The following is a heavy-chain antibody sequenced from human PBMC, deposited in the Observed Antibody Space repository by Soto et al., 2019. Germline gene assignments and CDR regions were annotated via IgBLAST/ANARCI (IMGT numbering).Heavy chain of an antibody. CDR3: ARSHLRGGSMGHFDY. CDR1: GFTFSSYS. Sequence: EVQLVESGGGLVKPGGSLRLSCAASGFTFSSYSMNWVRQAPGKGLEWVSSISSSSSYIYYADSVKGRFTISRDNAKNSLYLQMNSLRAEDTAVYYCARSHLRGGSMGHFDYWGQGTLVTVSS. J-gene: IGHJ4*02. V-gene: IGHV3-21*01. CDR2: ISSSSSYI. D-gene: IGHD3-16*01.